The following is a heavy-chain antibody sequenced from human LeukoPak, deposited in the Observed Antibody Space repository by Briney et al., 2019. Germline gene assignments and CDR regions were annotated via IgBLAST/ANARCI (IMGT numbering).Heavy chain of an antibody. CDR1: GFTFSYCP. Sequence: PGGSLRLSCVASGFTFSYCPLSWVRQAPGKGLEWVAAIGSASGTKYYADSVKGRFAISRDDSRSTLYLQMSSLRGEDTAAYYCAKVWVTYYDRGIFDSWGQGTRVTVSS. CDR3: AKVWVTYYDRGIFDS. V-gene: IGHV3-23*01. D-gene: IGHD3-22*01. J-gene: IGHJ4*02. CDR2: IGSASGTK.